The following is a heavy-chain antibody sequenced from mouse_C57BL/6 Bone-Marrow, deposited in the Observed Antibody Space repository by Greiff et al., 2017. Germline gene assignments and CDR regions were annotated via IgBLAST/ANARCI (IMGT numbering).Heavy chain of an antibody. J-gene: IGHJ3*01. Sequence: QVQLQQPGAELVKPGASVKLSCKASGYTFTSYWMQWVKQRPGQGLEWIGEIDPSDSYTNYNQKFKGKATLTVDTSSSTAYMQLSSLTSEDSAVYYCAGYGFAYWSQGTLVTVSA. D-gene: IGHD2-2*01. CDR3: AGYGFAY. CDR2: IDPSDSYT. CDR1: GYTFTSYW. V-gene: IGHV1-50*01.